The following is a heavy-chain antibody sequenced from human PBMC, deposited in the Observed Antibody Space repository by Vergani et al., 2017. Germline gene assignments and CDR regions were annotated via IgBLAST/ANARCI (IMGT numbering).Heavy chain of an antibody. Sequence: EVQLLESGGGLVQPGGSLRLSCAASGFTFSSYAMSWVRQAPGKGLEWVSYISSSSSYIYYADSVKGRFTISRDNAKNSLYLQMNSLRAEDTAVYYCARVDPGPYYGMDVWGQGTTVTVSS. CDR2: ISSSSSYI. V-gene: IGHV3-21*05. CDR3: ARVDPGPYYGMDV. D-gene: IGHD3-9*01. J-gene: IGHJ6*02. CDR1: GFTFSSYA.